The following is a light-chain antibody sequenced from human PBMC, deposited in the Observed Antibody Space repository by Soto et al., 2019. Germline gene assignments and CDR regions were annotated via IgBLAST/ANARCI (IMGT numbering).Light chain of an antibody. J-gene: IGLJ3*02. CDR1: SSNIGAGYD. CDR3: AAWDDSLNGWL. CDR2: TNN. V-gene: IGLV1-40*01. Sequence: QAVVTQPPSVSGAPGQRVTISCTGSSSNIGAGYDVHWYQQLPGTAPKLLIETNNQRPSGVPDRFSGSKSATSASLAISGLQSEDEADYYCAAWDDSLNGWLFGGGTKLTVL.